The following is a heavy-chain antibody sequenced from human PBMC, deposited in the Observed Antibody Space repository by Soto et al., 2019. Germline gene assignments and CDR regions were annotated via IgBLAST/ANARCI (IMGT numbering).Heavy chain of an antibody. Sequence: QVQLVQSGAEVKKPGSSVKVSCKASGGTFSSYAISWVRQAPGQGLEWMGGIIPIFGTANYAQKFQGRVTITADKSPSTAYLEPGSLRSEDTAVYYCARGPFWSGPLLVVYFQHWGQGTLVTVSS. CDR1: GGTFSSYA. CDR3: ARGPFWSGPLLVVYFQH. V-gene: IGHV1-69*06. CDR2: IIPIFGTA. D-gene: IGHD3-3*01. J-gene: IGHJ1*01.